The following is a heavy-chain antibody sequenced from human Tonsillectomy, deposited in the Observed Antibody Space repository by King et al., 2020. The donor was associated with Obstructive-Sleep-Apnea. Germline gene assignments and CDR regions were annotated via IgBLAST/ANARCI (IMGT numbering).Heavy chain of an antibody. Sequence: VQLVESGAEVKKPGVSVMVSCKASGYTFTSSYIHWVRQAPGQGLEWMGIISPSDSSIIYAQNFQGRVTMTSDTSTITVYMELSSLRPEDTAVYYCARDPGSSGFDIWGPGTMVTVSS. CDR1: GYTFTSSY. V-gene: IGHV1-46*01. D-gene: IGHD2-2*01. CDR3: ARDPGSSGFDI. CDR2: ISPSDSSI. J-gene: IGHJ3*02.